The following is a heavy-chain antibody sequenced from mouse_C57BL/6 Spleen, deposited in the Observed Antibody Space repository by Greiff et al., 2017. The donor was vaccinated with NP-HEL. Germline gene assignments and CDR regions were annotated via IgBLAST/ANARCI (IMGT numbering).Heavy chain of an antibody. CDR2: IYPGDGDT. CDR3: AREDVWDYYFDY. J-gene: IGHJ2*01. Sequence: VQLHQSGAELVKPGASVKISCKASGYAFSSYWMNWVKQRPGKGLEWIGQIYPGDGDTNYNGKFKGKATLTADKSSSTAYMQLSSLTSEDSAVYFCAREDVWDYYFDYWGQGTTRTVSS. D-gene: IGHD4-1*01. V-gene: IGHV1-80*01. CDR1: GYAFSSYW.